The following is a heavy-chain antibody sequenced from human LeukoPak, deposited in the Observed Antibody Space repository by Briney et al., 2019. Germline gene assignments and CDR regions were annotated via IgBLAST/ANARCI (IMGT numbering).Heavy chain of an antibody. V-gene: IGHV3-30*01. CDR2: ISFDATKE. J-gene: IGHJ3*02. CDR1: GFTFSSYA. CDR3: ARFKVGTNTTQKNAFDI. D-gene: IGHD1-1*01. Sequence: GGSLRLSCAASGFTFSSYAMHWVRQAPGKGLEWVAVISFDATKEYFGKSVKGRFTISRDNSKATLYLQMHRLRIEDTALYFCARFKVGTNTTQKNAFDIWGRGTVVAVSS.